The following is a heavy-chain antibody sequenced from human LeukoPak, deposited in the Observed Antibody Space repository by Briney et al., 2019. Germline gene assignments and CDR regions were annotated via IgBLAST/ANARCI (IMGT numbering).Heavy chain of an antibody. CDR3: ARERYSYREHPKLFDY. J-gene: IGHJ4*02. V-gene: IGHV1-18*01. D-gene: IGHD5-18*01. Sequence: PGGSLRLSCAASGFTFTSYGISWVRQAPGQGLEWMGWISAYNGNTNYAQKLQGRVTMTTDTSTSTAYMELRSLRSDDTAVYYCARERYSYREHPKLFDYWGQGTLVTVSS. CDR2: ISAYNGNT. CDR1: GFTFTSYG.